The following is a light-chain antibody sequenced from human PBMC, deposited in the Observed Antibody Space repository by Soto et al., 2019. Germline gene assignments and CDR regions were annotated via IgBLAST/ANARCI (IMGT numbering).Light chain of an antibody. V-gene: IGKV3-11*01. CDR1: QSVSGY. Sequence: ELLFTQSPVTLLVAPGDRAALSCRASQSVSGYLAWYQQKPGQAPRLPIYDVSNRATGIPARFSGSGSGTDFTLTISSLEPEDFAIYYCQQCNDWQVTFGQGTRLEIK. J-gene: IGKJ5*01. CDR2: DVS. CDR3: QQCNDWQVT.